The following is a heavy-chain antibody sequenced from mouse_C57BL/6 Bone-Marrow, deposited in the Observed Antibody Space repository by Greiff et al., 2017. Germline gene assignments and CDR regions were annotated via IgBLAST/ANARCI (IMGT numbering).Heavy chain of an antibody. CDR1: GFTFSSYG. J-gene: IGHJ1*03. CDR3: ARRIFDYYGSSYDWYFDV. Sequence: EVQGVESGGDLVKPGGSLKLSCAASGFTFSSYGMSWVRQTPDKRLEWVATISSGGSYTYSPDSVKGRFTISRDNAKNTLYLQMSSLKSEDTAMYYCARRIFDYYGSSYDWYFDVWGTGTTVTVSS. D-gene: IGHD1-1*01. CDR2: ISSGGSYT. V-gene: IGHV5-6*01.